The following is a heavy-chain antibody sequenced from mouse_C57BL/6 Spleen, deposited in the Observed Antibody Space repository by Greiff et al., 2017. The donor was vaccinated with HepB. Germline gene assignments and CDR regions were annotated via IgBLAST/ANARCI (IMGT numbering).Heavy chain of an antibody. CDR2: IDPSDSYT. CDR1: GYTFTSYW. J-gene: IGHJ3*01. Sequence: VQLQQSGAELVKPGASVKLSCKASGYTFTSYWMQWVKQRPGQGLEWIGEIDPSDSYTNYNQKFKGKATLTVDTSSSTAYMQLSSLTSEDSAVYYCASRDSTVVAPDAYWGQGTLVTVSA. D-gene: IGHD1-1*01. CDR3: ASRDSTVVAPDAY. V-gene: IGHV1-50*01.